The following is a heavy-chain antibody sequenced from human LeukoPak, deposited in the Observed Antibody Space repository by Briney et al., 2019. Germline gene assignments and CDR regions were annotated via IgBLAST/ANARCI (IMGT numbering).Heavy chain of an antibody. CDR2: ISSSSSTI. V-gene: IGHV3-48*01. CDR1: GFTFSSYS. CDR3: AKACFGVIIIPVDY. J-gene: IGHJ4*02. D-gene: IGHD3-3*01. Sequence: GGSLRLSCAASGFTFSSYSMNWVRQAPGKGLEWVSYISSSSSTIYYADSVKGRFTISRDNSKKTLFLQMNSLRAEDTAFYYCAKACFGVIIIPVDYWGQGTLVTVSS.